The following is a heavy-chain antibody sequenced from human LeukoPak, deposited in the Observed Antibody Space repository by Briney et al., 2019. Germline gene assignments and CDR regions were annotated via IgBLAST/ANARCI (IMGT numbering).Heavy chain of an antibody. J-gene: IGHJ3*02. CDR2: MNPNSGNT. V-gene: IGHV1-8*03. CDR3: ARGHSVEGAFDI. D-gene: IGHD2-15*01. Sequence: ASVKVSCKASGGTFSSYAISWVRQATGQGPEWMGWMNPNSGNTGYAQKFQGRVTITRNTSISTAYMELSSLRSEDTAVYYCARGHSVEGAFDIWGQGTMVTVSS. CDR1: GGTFSSYA.